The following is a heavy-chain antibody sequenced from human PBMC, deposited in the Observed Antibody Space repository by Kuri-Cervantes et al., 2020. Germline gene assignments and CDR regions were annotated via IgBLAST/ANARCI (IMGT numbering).Heavy chain of an antibody. CDR1: GGSISSGDYY. V-gene: IGHV4-61*08. Sequence: SETLSLTCTVSGGSISSGDYYWSWIRQPPGKGLEWIGYIYYSGSTNYNPSLKSRVTISVDTSKNQFSLKLSSVTAADTAVYYCARFGDYDILTGFDYWGQGTLVTVSS. CDR2: IYYSGST. CDR3: ARFGDYDILTGFDY. J-gene: IGHJ4*02. D-gene: IGHD3-9*01.